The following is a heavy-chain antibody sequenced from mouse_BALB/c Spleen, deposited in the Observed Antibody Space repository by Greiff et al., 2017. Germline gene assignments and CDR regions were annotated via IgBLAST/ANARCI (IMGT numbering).Heavy chain of an antibody. CDR2: IWSDGST. CDR1: GFSLTSYG. Sequence: VQVVESGPDLVAPSQSLSITCTVSGFSLTSYGVHWVRQPPGKGLEWLVVIWSDGSTTYNSALKSRLSISKDNSKSQVFLKMNSLQTDDTAMYYCARHGVRRWYFDVWGAGTTVTVSS. V-gene: IGHV2-6-2*01. D-gene: IGHD2-14*01. J-gene: IGHJ1*01. CDR3: ARHGVRRWYFDV.